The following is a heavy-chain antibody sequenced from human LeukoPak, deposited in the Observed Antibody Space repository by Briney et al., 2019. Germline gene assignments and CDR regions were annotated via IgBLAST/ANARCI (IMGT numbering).Heavy chain of an antibody. Sequence: ASVKVPCKASGYTFTGYYMHWVRQAPGQGLGWMGWINPNSGGTNYAQKFQGRVTMTRDTSISTAYMELSRLRSDDTAVYYCARVRIAGAPDAFDIWGQGTMVTVSS. CDR1: GYTFTGYY. J-gene: IGHJ3*02. D-gene: IGHD6-13*01. V-gene: IGHV1-2*02. CDR2: INPNSGGT. CDR3: ARVRIAGAPDAFDI.